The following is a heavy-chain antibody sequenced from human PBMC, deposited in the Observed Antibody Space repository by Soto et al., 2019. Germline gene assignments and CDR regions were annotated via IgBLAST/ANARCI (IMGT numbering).Heavy chain of an antibody. CDR2: VKSDGSVT. D-gene: IGHD2-15*01. Sequence: EVQLVEESGGGLVQPGGSLRLSCAASGFTFSSYWMHWVRQGPGKGLVWVSRVKSDGSVTTYADSVKGRFTISRDNAKNTVYLQMNSLRVEDTAVYYCVRGRGYCSGTICYFDYWGQGTLVTVSS. V-gene: IGHV3-74*03. CDR3: VRGRGYCSGTICYFDY. J-gene: IGHJ4*02. CDR1: GFTFSSYW.